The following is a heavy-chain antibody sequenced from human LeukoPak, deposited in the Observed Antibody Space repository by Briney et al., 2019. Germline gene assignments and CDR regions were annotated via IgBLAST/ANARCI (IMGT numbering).Heavy chain of an antibody. J-gene: IGHJ4*02. CDR2: IYYSGST. CDR1: GFTSSSYA. D-gene: IGHD4-17*01. CDR3: ARTGSTVTMLYPFDH. Sequence: PGGSLRLSCAASGFTSSSYAMSWIRQPPGKGLEWIGYIYYSGSTNYNPSLKSRVSISVDTSKNQFSLKLSSVTAADTAVYYCARTGSTVTMLYPFDHWGQGTLVTVSS. V-gene: IGHV4-59*01.